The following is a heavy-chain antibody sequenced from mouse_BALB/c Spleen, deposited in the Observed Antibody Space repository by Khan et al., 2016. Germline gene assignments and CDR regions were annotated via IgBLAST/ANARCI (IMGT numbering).Heavy chain of an antibody. CDR1: GYTFTSYW. CDR2: INPSNGRT. Sequence: QVQLQQPGAELVKPGASVKLSCKASGYTFTSYWMHWVKQRPGQGLEWIGEINPSNGRTNYNEKFKSKATLTVDKSSSTAYMQLSSLTSEDYVFYDCARPFTTALFDYWGQGTTLTVSS. J-gene: IGHJ2*01. D-gene: IGHD1-2*01. CDR3: ARPFTTALFDY. V-gene: IGHV1S81*02.